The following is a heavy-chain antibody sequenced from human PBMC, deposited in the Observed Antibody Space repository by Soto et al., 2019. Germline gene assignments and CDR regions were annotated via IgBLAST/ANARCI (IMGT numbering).Heavy chain of an antibody. D-gene: IGHD6-13*01. CDR2: IYYSGST. V-gene: IGHV4-39*01. CDR3: ARGSSRWSYKYYHYYGTDV. CDR1: GGSISSSSYY. Sequence: SETLSLTCTVSGGSISSSSYYWGWIRQPPGKGLEWIGSIYYSGSTYYNPSLKSRVTISVDTSKNQFSLKLSSVTAADTAVYYCARGSSRWSYKYYHYYGTDVWGQGTTVTVSS. J-gene: IGHJ6*02.